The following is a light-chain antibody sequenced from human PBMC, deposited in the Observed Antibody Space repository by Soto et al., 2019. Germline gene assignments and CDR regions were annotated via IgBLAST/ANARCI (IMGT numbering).Light chain of an antibody. CDR1: QGVGNS. Sequence: DIQMTQSPSSLSASAGDRVTITCRASQGVGNSLDWYQQKPGKAPKRLIYEISSLQTGVPSRFSGTGSGTEFTLTISGLQPEDSATYFCQQYKSHPPTFGQGTK. CDR3: QQYKSHPPT. J-gene: IGKJ2*01. CDR2: EIS. V-gene: IGKV1-17*01.